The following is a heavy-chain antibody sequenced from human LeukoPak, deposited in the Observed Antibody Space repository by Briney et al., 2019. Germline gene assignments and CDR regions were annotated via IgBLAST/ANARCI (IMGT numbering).Heavy chain of an antibody. D-gene: IGHD3-10*01. V-gene: IGHV1-2*04. CDR2: INPNSGGT. CDR3: ARINESGAGDY. CDR1: GYTFTNYY. J-gene: IGHJ4*02. Sequence: SVKVSCKTSGYTFTNYYMHWVRQAPGQGLEWMGWINPNSGGTNYAQKFQGWVTMTRDTSISTAYMELSRLRSDDTAVYYCARINESGAGDYWGQGTLVTVSS.